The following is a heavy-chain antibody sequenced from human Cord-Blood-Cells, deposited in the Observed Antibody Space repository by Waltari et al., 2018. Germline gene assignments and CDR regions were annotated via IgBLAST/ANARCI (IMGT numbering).Heavy chain of an antibody. CDR2: IYTSGST. J-gene: IGHJ6*02. CDR1: GGSISSYY. V-gene: IGHV4-4*07. CDR3: ARQAGDYYYYGMDV. Sequence: QVQLQESGPGLGKASYTLSLTCTVAGGSISSYYSSWVRQPAGKRLEWIGRIYTSGSTNYDPSLKSRVTMSVDTSKNQFSLKLSSVTAADTAVYYCARQAGDYYYYGMDVWGQGTTVTVSS. D-gene: IGHD4-17*01.